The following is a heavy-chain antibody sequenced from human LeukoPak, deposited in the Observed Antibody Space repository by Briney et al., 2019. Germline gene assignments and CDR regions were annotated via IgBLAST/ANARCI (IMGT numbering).Heavy chain of an antibody. D-gene: IGHD3-22*01. CDR2: INPNSGGT. V-gene: IGHV1-2*06. Sequence: ASVKVSCKASGYTFTGYYMHWVRQAPGQGLEWMGRINPNSGGTNYAQKFQGRVTMTRDTSISTAYMELSRLRSDDTAVYYRARDIRVMYYYDSSGYYLNDYWGQGTLVTVSS. J-gene: IGHJ4*02. CDR3: ARDIRVMYYYDSSGYYLNDY. CDR1: GYTFTGYY.